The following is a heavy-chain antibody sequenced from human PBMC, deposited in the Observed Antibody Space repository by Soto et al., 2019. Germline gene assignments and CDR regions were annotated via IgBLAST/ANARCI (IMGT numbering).Heavy chain of an antibody. CDR2: ISYHGSNK. J-gene: IGHJ5*02. CDR3: ASDSGRYGDWHSWFDP. Sequence: QVQLVESGGGVVQPGRSLRLSCAASGFTFSSYAMHWVRQAPGKGLEWVAVISYHGSNKYSADSVKGRFTISRDNSKNTLYLQMNSLRGEDTAVYYCASDSGRYGDWHSWFDPWGQGTVVTVCS. V-gene: IGHV3-30-3*01. CDR1: GFTFSSYA. D-gene: IGHD4-17*01.